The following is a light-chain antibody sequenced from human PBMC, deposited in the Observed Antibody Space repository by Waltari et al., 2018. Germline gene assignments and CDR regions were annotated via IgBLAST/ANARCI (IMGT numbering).Light chain of an antibody. V-gene: IGKV4-1*01. J-gene: IGKJ2*01. CDR1: QSVLYSSNNKNY. CDR3: QQYYSTPYT. Sequence: DIVMTQTPDSLAVSLGARATINRKFSQSVLYSSNNKNYLAWYQQKPGQPPKLLIYWASTRQSGVPDRFSGSGSGTDFTLTISSLQAEDVAVYYCQQYYSTPYTFGQGTKLEIK. CDR2: WAS.